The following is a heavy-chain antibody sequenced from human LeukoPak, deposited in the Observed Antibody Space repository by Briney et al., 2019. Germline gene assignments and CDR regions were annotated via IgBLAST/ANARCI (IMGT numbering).Heavy chain of an antibody. V-gene: IGHV3-23*01. Sequence: GGSLRLSCAASGFTFSSSAMSWVRQAPGKGLEWVSAISNNGGYTYYADSVKGRFTISRDNSKNTLYLQMNSLRAEDTAVYYCAKGRDGYDAFDIWGQGTMVTVSS. J-gene: IGHJ3*02. CDR3: AKGRDGYDAFDI. CDR2: ISNNGGYT. CDR1: GFTFSSSA. D-gene: IGHD5-24*01.